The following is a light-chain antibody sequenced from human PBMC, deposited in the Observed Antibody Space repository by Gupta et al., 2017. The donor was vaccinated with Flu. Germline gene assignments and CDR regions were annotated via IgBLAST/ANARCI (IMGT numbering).Light chain of an antibody. CDR3: HSDAGSNNWV. CDR1: SSDVGGYNY. Sequence: SVTISCTGTSSDVGGYNYVSWYQQHPGKAPNLMIYEVTKRPAGVPDRFSGSKSDNTASLTVSGRQAEEEADCYCHSDAGSNNWVFGGGTKLTVL. V-gene: IGLV2-8*01. CDR2: EVT. J-gene: IGLJ3*02.